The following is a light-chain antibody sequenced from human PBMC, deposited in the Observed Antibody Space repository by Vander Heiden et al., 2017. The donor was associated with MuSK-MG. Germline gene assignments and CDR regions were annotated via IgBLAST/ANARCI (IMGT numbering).Light chain of an antibody. V-gene: IGLV3-21*04. J-gene: IGLJ2*01. CDR2: YDD. CDR1: NIGYKS. Sequence: SYVPTQPLSVSAAPGQTARITCGGSNIGYKSVHWYQQKSGQAPVLGITYDDDRPSGIPERFSGSNSGNTATLTISRVEAGDEADYYCQVWDSTTDHGVFGGGTKLTVL. CDR3: QVWDSTTDHGV.